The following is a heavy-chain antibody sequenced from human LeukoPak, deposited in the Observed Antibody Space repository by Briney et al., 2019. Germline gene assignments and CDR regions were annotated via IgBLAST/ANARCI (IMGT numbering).Heavy chain of an antibody. V-gene: IGHV4-61*01. CDR1: GGSVSSGSYY. CDR3: ARDRDGGIDY. CDR2: IYYSGST. D-gene: IGHD5-24*01. J-gene: IGHJ4*02. Sequence: NPSETLSLTCTVSGGSVSSGSYYWSWIRQPPGKGLEWIGYIYYSGSTNYNPSLKSRVTISVDTSKNQFSLKLSSVTAADTAVYYCARDRDGGIDYWGQGTLVTVSS.